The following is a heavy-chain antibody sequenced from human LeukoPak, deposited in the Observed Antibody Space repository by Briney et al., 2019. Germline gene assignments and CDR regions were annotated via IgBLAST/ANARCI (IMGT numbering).Heavy chain of an antibody. J-gene: IGHJ5*02. CDR3: ARLYDSSGYYRNWFDP. D-gene: IGHD3-22*01. CDR1: GGSISSSSYY. V-gene: IGHV4-39*01. Sequence: SETLSLTCTVSGGSISSSSYYWGWIRQPPGKGLEWIGSIYYSGSTYYNPSLKSRVTISVDTSKNQFSLKLSSVTAADAAVYYCARLYDSSGYYRNWFDPWGQGTLVTVSS. CDR2: IYYSGST.